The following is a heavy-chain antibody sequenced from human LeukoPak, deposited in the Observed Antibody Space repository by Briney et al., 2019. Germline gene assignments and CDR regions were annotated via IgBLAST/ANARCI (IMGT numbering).Heavy chain of an antibody. CDR2: IYYSGST. Sequence: PSETLSLTCTVSGGSISSSSYYWGWIRQPPGKGLEWIGSIYYSGSTYYNPSLKSRVTISVDTSRNQFALKLSSVTAADTAVYYCARASAIFKLTLGGGPHPNWFDPWGQGTLVTVSS. CDR1: GGSISSSSYY. D-gene: IGHD3-3*01. CDR3: ARASAIFKLTLGGGPHPNWFDP. J-gene: IGHJ5*02. V-gene: IGHV4-39*06.